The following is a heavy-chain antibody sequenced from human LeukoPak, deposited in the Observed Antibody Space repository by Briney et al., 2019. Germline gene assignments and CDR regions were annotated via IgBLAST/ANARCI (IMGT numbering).Heavy chain of an antibody. CDR1: GFTFSDFH. CDR2: ISTSGSTI. Sequence: PGGSLRLSCAASGFTFSDFHMSWIRQAPGKGLEWVSYISTSGSTIHYADSVKGRFTISRDNAKNSLYLQMNSLRAEDTAVYYCARDLRRYYDSWSGWGQGTLVTVSS. D-gene: IGHD3-3*01. J-gene: IGHJ4*02. CDR3: ARDLRRYYDSWSG. V-gene: IGHV3-11*04.